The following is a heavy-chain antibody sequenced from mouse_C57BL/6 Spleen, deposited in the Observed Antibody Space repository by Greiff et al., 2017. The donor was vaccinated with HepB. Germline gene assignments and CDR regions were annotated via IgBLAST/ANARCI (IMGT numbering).Heavy chain of an antibody. CDR2: ISSGSSTI. Sequence: EVKVVESGGGLVKPGGSLKLSCAASGFTFSDYGMHWVRQAPEKGLEWVAYISSGSSTIYYADTVKGRFTISRDNAKNTLFLQMTSLRSEDTAMYYCARNYYYGSSYEGYFDVWGTGTTVTVSS. CDR3: ARNYYYGSSYEGYFDV. J-gene: IGHJ1*03. D-gene: IGHD1-1*01. V-gene: IGHV5-17*01. CDR1: GFTFSDYG.